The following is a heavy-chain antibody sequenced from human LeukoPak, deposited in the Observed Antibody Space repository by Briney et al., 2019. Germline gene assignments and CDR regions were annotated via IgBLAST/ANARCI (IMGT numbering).Heavy chain of an antibody. CDR1: GGSFSGYY. CDR3: ARAIGPSPPDAFDI. J-gene: IGHJ3*02. Sequence: SETLSLTCAVYGGSFSGYYWSWIRQHPGKGLEWIGYIYYSGSTYYNPSLKSRVTISVDTSKNQFSLKLSSVTAADTAVYYCARAIGPSPPDAFDIWGQGTMVTVSS. V-gene: IGHV4-31*11. CDR2: IYYSGST. D-gene: IGHD3-22*01.